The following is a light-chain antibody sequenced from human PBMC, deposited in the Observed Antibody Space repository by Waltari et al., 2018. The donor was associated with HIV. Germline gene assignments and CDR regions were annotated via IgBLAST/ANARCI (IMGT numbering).Light chain of an antibody. CDR1: SSDVGGSNY. CDR2: EVS. CDR3: SSYAGSNNYV. V-gene: IGLV2-8*01. J-gene: IGLJ1*01. Sequence: QSALTQPPSASGSPGQSVTISCTGTSSDVGGSNYVSWYQQHPGKAPKLMIYEVSKRPSGFPDRFSGSKSGNTASLTVSGLQAEDEADYYCSSYAGSNNYVFGTGTKVTVL.